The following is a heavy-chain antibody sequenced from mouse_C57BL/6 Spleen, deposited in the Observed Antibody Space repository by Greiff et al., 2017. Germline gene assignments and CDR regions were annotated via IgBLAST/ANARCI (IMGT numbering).Heavy chain of an antibody. CDR2: IDPSDSET. V-gene: IGHV1-52*01. D-gene: IGHD2-4*01. J-gene: IGHJ4*01. CDR1: GYTFTSYW. Sequence: QVQLQQPGAELVRPGSSVKLSCKASGYTFTSYWMNWVKQRPIQGLEWIGNIDPSDSETHYNQKFKDKATLTVDKSSSTAYMQLSSLTSEDSAVYYGARYDDYDGGDAIDYWGQGTSVTVAS. CDR3: ARYDDYDGGDAIDY.